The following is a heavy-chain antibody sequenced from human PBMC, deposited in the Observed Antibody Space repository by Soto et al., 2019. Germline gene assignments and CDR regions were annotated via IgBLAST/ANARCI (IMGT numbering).Heavy chain of an antibody. CDR1: GSLTSVTNYY. J-gene: IGHJ3*02. Sequence: PSETLSLTCSVSGSLTSVTNYYWSWIRQPPGKGLEWIGYIYYSGSTNYNPSLKSRVTISVDTSKNQFSLKLSSVTAADTAVYYCARVRNYGGNPGIFSDIWGQGTMVTVSS. V-gene: IGHV4-59*02. D-gene: IGHD4-17*01. CDR3: ARVRNYGGNPGIFSDI. CDR2: IYYSGST.